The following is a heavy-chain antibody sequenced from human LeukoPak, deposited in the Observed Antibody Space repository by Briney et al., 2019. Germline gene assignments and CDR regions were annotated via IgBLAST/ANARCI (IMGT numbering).Heavy chain of an antibody. CDR2: ISSSGSTI. J-gene: IGHJ4*02. V-gene: IGHV3-48*03. D-gene: IGHD3-10*01. CDR3: ARGPMARGPTADY. CDR1: GFTVSSNY. Sequence: GGSLRLSYAASGFTVSSNYITWVRQAPGKGLEWVSYISSSGSTIYYADSVKGRFTISRDNAKNSLYLQMNSLRAEDTAVYYCARGPMARGPTADYWGQGTLVTVSS.